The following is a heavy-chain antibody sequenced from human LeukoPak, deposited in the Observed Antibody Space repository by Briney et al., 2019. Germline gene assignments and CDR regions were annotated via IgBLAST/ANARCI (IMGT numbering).Heavy chain of an antibody. CDR2: MSYDGSNK. CDR1: GFTFNMYA. J-gene: IGHJ4*02. V-gene: IGHV3-30*10. Sequence: CLRLSCAASGFTFNMYAMHGVRQAPRKGLEWVAVMSYDGSNKSYTDTVRGRFTISRDNSKNALYVQINNLRPEDTAVYYCARGDHYYDSSAFIDFWGQGTLVAVSS. D-gene: IGHD3-22*01. CDR3: ARGDHYYDSSAFIDF.